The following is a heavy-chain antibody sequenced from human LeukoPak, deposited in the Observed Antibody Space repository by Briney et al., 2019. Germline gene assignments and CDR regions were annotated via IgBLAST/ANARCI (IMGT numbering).Heavy chain of an antibody. Sequence: GGSLRLSCAASGFTFSGYWMHWVRQAPGKGRVWVSRIKSDGSSTTYADSVKGRFTISRDNAKNTLYLEMNSLRAEDAAVYYCARTFAAAHIDYWGQGTLVTVSS. CDR1: GFTFSGYW. D-gene: IGHD2-15*01. J-gene: IGHJ4*02. V-gene: IGHV3-74*01. CDR3: ARTFAAAHIDY. CDR2: IKSDGSST.